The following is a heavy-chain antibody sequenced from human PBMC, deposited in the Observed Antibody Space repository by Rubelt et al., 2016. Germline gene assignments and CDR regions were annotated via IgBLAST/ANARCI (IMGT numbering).Heavy chain of an antibody. J-gene: IGHJ4*02. V-gene: IGHV3-48*01. D-gene: IGHD6-19*01. CDR2: ISSSSSTI. CDR3: ARDGPEQWLVPEFDY. CDR1: GFTFSSYS. Sequence: EVQLVESGGGLVQPGGSLRLSCAASGFTFSSYSMNWVRQAPGKGLEWVSYISSSSSTIYYADSVKGRFTSSRDNAKNSLYLQMNSLRAEDTAVYYCARDGPEQWLVPEFDYWGQGTLVTVSS.